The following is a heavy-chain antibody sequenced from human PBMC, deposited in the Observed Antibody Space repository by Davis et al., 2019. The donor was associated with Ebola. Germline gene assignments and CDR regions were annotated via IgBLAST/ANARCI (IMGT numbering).Heavy chain of an antibody. Sequence: GESLKISCAVSGFTFSNYAMNWVRQAPGQGLEWVSAISGSGGSTYYADSVKGRFTISRDNSRNTLYLQMNSLRAEDTALYYCAKSIRGRPGNNWFDPWGQGTLVTVSS. CDR1: GFTFSNYA. CDR2: ISGSGGST. CDR3: AKSIRGRPGNNWFDP. D-gene: IGHD3-10*01. J-gene: IGHJ5*02. V-gene: IGHV3-23*01.